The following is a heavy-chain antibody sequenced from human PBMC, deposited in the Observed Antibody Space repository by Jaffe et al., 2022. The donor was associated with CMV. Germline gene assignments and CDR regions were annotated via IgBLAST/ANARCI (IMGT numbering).Heavy chain of an antibody. J-gene: IGHJ4*02. CDR3: ARVVAKHYGGNSDYFDY. D-gene: IGHD4-17*01. Sequence: QVQLQQWGAGLLKPSETLSLTCAVYGGSFSGYYWSWIRQPPGKGLEWIGEINHSGSTNYNPSLKSRVTISVDTSKNQFSLKLSSVTAADTAVYYCARVVAKHYGGNSDYFDYWGQGTLVTVSS. CDR1: GGSFSGYY. CDR2: INHSGST. V-gene: IGHV4-34*01.